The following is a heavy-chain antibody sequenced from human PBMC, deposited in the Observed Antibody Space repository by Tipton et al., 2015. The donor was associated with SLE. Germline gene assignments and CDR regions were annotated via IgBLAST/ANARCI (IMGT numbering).Heavy chain of an antibody. J-gene: IGHJ4*02. CDR2: IYYSGST. CDR3: ARTDSGNDLFVFDS. Sequence: TLSLTCTVSGGSISSHYWSWLPQPPGKGLAWIGYIYYSGSTNYNPSLKSRVTISVDTSKNQLSLTVNSVTAADTAVYYCARTDSGNDLFVFDSWGLGTLVTVSS. V-gene: IGHV4-59*11. CDR1: GGSISSHY. D-gene: IGHD1-26*01.